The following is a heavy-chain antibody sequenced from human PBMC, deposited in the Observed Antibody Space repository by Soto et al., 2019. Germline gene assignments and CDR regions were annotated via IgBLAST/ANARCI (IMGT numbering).Heavy chain of an antibody. CDR1: GGTFSRHA. V-gene: IGHV1-69*01. CDR3: ARVWGYGSNDYYYAY. J-gene: IGHJ4*02. D-gene: IGHD3-22*01. Sequence: QVQLVQSGAEVRKPGSSVKVSCKASGGTFSRHAISWVRQAPGQGLEWMGGIIPIFGTANHAQKFQGRVTIIADESTSTVYMELSSLRSEHTSMYYCARVWGYGSNDYYYAYWGQGTLVIVSS. CDR2: IIPIFGTA.